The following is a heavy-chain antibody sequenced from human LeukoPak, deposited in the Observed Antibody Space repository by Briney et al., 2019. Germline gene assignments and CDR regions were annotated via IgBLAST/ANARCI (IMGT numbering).Heavy chain of an antibody. D-gene: IGHD3-22*01. CDR1: GGSISSSSYY. Sequence: PSETLSLTCTVSGGSISSSSYYWGWIRQPPGKGLEWIGSIYYSGSTYYNPSLKSRVTISVDTSKNQFSLKLSSVTAADTAVYYCARDYYDSSGYPGYWGQGTLVTVSS. V-gene: IGHV4-39*07. CDR3: ARDYYDSSGYPGY. CDR2: IYYSGST. J-gene: IGHJ4*02.